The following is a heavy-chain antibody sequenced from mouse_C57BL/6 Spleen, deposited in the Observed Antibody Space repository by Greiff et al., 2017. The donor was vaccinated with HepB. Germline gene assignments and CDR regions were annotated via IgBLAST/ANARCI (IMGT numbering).Heavy chain of an antibody. Sequence: EVQLQQSGPELVKPGASVKIPCKASGYTFTDYNMDWVKQSHGKSLEWIGDINPNNGGTIYNQKFKGKATLTVDKSSSTAYMELRSLTSEDTAVYYCARSQYGNYVGYAMDYWGQGTSVTVSS. J-gene: IGHJ4*01. CDR1: GYTFTDYN. CDR3: ARSQYGNYVGYAMDY. D-gene: IGHD2-10*02. CDR2: INPNNGGT. V-gene: IGHV1-18*01.